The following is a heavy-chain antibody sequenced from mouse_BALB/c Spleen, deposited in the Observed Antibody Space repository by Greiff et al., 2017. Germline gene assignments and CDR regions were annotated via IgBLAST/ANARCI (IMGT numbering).Heavy chain of an antibody. J-gene: IGHJ3*01. V-gene: IGHV1-63*02. Sequence: QVQLQQSGAELVRPGTSVKISCKASGYTFTNYWLGWVKQRPGHGLEWIGDIYPGGGYTNYNEKFKGKATLTADTSSSTAYMQLSSLTSEDSAVYFCAAREGATGGFAYWGQGTLVTVSA. CDR1: GYTFTNYW. CDR2: IYPGGGYT. CDR3: AAREGATGGFAY.